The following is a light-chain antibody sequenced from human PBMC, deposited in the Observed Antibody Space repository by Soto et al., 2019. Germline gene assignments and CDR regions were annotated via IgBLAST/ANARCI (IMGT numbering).Light chain of an antibody. CDR2: EIF. J-gene: IGKJ3*01. CDR1: QNVGSY. V-gene: IGKV3-11*01. CDR3: QHRDRWPPIIA. Sequence: EIVLTQSPATLSFSPGDTATLSCRASQNVGSYLAWYQQKPGQAPRLLIYEIFKRATGIPARFSGSGSGTDFTLTISSLEPEDFAVYCCQHRDRWPPIIAFGPGTTVDIK.